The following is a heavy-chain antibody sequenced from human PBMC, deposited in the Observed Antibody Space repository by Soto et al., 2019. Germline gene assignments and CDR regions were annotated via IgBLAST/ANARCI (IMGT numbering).Heavy chain of an antibody. D-gene: IGHD6-13*01. CDR3: AREVAADGTFRGDVFDI. CDR1: GGTFSNHA. V-gene: IGHV1-69*11. Sequence: SVKVSCKAPGGTFSNHAINWVRQAPGQGLEWMGRIIPILSTTNYAQKFQGRVTMTADESTITAYLELSSLKQDDTAVYYCAREVAADGTFRGDVFDIWGQGTLVTVSS. J-gene: IGHJ3*02. CDR2: IIPILSTT.